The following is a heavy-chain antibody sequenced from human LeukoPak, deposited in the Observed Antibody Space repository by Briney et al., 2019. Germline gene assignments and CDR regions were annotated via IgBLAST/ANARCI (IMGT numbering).Heavy chain of an antibody. J-gene: IGHJ4*02. CDR2: IYSGGSS. V-gene: IGHV3-53*01. CDR1: GFSVSSNY. D-gene: IGHD2-21*01. CDR3: ARGAYEGGFFDF. Sequence: GGSLRLSCAASGFSVSSNYMSWVRQTPGKGLEWVSVIYSGGSSKYADSVKGRFTLSRDDSKNTVYLQMNSLTAEDTAVYHCARGAYEGGFFDFWGQGTQVTVSS.